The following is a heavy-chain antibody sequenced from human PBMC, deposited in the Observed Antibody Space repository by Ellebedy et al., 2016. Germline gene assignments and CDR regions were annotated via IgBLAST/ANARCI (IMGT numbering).Heavy chain of an antibody. D-gene: IGHD6-19*01. CDR1: GYTFSNYG. J-gene: IGHJ4*02. Sequence: ASVNVSCXASGYTFSNYGITWVRQAPGQGLEWMGWISAYTGNTNYAQKLQGRVTITADESTSTAYMELSSLRAEDAAVYYCAREGHSSGHAGDFDVWGQGTLVTVSS. CDR2: ISAYTGNT. V-gene: IGHV1-18*01. CDR3: AREGHSSGHAGDFDV.